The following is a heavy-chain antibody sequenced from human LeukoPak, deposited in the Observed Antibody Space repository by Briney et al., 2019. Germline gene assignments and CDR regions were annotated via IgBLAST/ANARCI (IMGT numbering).Heavy chain of an antibody. V-gene: IGHV5-51*01. CDR1: GYSFTSYW. CDR2: IYPGDSDT. J-gene: IGHJ4*02. Sequence: GESPKISCKGSGYSFTSYWIGWVRQMPGKGLEWMGIIYPGDSDTRYSPSFQGQVTISADKSITTAYLQWSSLKASDTAIYYCARPGIAVAGNPPGLEYWGQGTLVTISS. D-gene: IGHD6-19*01. CDR3: ARPGIAVAGNPPGLEY.